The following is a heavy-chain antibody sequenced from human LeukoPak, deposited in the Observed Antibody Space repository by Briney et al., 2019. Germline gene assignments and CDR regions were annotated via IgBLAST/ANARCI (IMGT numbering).Heavy chain of an antibody. Sequence: ASVQVSCKASGYSFTEHCIYWVRQAPGQGLEWVGRINCNSGDANSARKFQGRVTMTRDTSVSTAYMDLSSVTSDDSAVYFCARSAGHCSNGICFTDYYMDVWGRGTTVTVSS. V-gene: IGHV1-2*02. CDR2: INCNSGDA. CDR3: ARSAGHCSNGICFTDYYMDV. CDR1: GYSFTEHC. J-gene: IGHJ6*03. D-gene: IGHD2-8*01.